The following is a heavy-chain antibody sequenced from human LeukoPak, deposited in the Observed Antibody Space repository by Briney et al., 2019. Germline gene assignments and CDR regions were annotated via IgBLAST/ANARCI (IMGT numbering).Heavy chain of an antibody. CDR3: ARGQAVAGTPYYFDY. CDR2: ISAYSGNT. J-gene: IGHJ4*02. CDR1: GYTFTSYG. Sequence: ASVKVSCKASGYTFTSYGISWVRQAPGQGLEWMGWISAYSGNTNYAQKLQGRVTMTTDTSTSTAYMELRSLGSDDTAVYYCARGQAVAGTPYYFDYWGQGTLVTVSS. V-gene: IGHV1-18*01. D-gene: IGHD6-19*01.